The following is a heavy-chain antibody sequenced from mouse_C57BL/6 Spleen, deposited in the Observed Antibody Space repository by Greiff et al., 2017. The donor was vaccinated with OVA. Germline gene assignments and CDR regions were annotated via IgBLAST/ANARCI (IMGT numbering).Heavy chain of an antibody. CDR1: GYTFTDYE. V-gene: IGHV1-15*01. D-gene: IGHD1-1*01. Sequence: VQGVESGAELVRPGASVTLSCKASGYTFTDYEMHWVKQTPVHGLEWIGAIDPETGGTAYNQKFKGKAILTADKSSSTAYMELRSLTSEDSAVYYCTRRTTVVADYWGQGTTLTVSS. CDR2: IDPETGGT. CDR3: TRRTTVVADY. J-gene: IGHJ2*01.